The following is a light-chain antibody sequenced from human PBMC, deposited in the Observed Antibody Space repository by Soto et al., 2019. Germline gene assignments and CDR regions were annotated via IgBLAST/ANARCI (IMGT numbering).Light chain of an antibody. CDR2: VAS. CDR1: QTVSSSY. Sequence: EIVLTQSPGTLSLSPGERATLSCRASQTVSSSYLAWYQQKPGQAPRLLIYVASSRATGTPDRFSGSGCGTDFALTISSLRFEDFVVYYCQQYNSWRSITFGQGTRLEIK. V-gene: IGKV3-20*01. J-gene: IGKJ5*01. CDR3: QQYNSWRSIT.